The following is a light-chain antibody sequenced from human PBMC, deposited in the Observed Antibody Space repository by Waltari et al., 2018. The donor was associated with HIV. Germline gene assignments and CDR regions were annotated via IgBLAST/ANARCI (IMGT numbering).Light chain of an antibody. J-gene: IGLJ3*02. V-gene: IGLV1-44*01. CDR2: STN. CDR3: AAWEDSLNGPIWV. Sequence: QSVLTQPPSASGTPGQRVTISCSGSSSNIGSYTVNRKQQIPGTALKHPTFSTNYRPSVVPDRFSVSKAGTSASLAISGLDSDDEADYFCAAWEDSLNGPIWVFGGGTKLTVL. CDR1: SSNIGSYT.